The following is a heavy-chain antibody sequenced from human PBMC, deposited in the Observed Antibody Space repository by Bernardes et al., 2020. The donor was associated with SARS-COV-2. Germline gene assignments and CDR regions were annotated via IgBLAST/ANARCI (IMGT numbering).Heavy chain of an antibody. D-gene: IGHD1-26*01. CDR1: GFTFSGST. J-gene: IGHJ3*02. Sequence: GGSLRLSCAASGFTFSGSTMHWVRQASGKGLEWIGRIRSKANSYATAYAASVKGRFTISRDDSDNTAYLQMNSLKTEDTAVYYCTRVSPIVVAYYDAFDIWGQGTMLTVSS. CDR3: TRVSPIVVAYYDAFDI. V-gene: IGHV3-73*01. CDR2: IRSKANSYAT.